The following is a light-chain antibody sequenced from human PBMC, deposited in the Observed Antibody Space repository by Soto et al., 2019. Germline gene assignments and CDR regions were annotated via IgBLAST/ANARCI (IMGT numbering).Light chain of an antibody. CDR3: SSYGGSNNLV. CDR2: EVN. V-gene: IGLV2-8*01. CDR1: SSDVGGYNY. Sequence: QSALTQPPSASGSPGQSVTISCTGTSSDVGGYNYVSWYQQHPGKAPKLMIYEVNKRPSGVPDRFPGSKSGNTASLTVSGLQAEDEADYYCSSYGGSNNLVFGGGTKLTVL. J-gene: IGLJ2*01.